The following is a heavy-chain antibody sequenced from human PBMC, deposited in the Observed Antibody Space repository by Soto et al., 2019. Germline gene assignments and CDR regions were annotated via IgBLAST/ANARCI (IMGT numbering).Heavy chain of an antibody. J-gene: IGHJ6*02. CDR2: IYHSGST. CDR1: GGSISSGGYS. CDR3: ARGGVSGSKSKTEDYYYYGMDV. D-gene: IGHD3-10*01. V-gene: IGHV4-30-2*01. Sequence: TLSLTCAVSGGSISSGGYSWSWIRQPPGKGLEWIGYIYHSGSTYYNPSLQSRVTISVDRSKNQFSLKLSSVTAADTAVYYCARGGVSGSKSKTEDYYYYGMDVWGQGTTVT.